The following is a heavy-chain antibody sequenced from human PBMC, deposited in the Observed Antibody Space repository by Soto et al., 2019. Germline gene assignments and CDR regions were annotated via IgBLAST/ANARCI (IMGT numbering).Heavy chain of an antibody. CDR3: ARASHYGMRHFDY. Sequence: GGSLRLSCAASGFTFSDYYMSWIRQAPGKGLEWVSYISSSGSTIYYADSVKGRFTISRDNAKNSLYLQMNSLRAEDTAVYYCARASHYGMRHFDYWGQGTLVTVSS. D-gene: IGHD4-17*01. CDR1: GFTFSDYY. J-gene: IGHJ4*02. V-gene: IGHV3-11*01. CDR2: ISSSGSTI.